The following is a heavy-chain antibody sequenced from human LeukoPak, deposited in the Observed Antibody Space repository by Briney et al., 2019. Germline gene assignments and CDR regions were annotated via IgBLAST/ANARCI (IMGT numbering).Heavy chain of an antibody. CDR2: INTDGSST. CDR1: GFTFSSYW. D-gene: IGHD3-3*01. J-gene: IGHJ4*02. CDR3: AAGVTIFGVVIGEGEFDY. V-gene: IGHV3-74*01. Sequence: PGGSLRLSCAASGFTFSSYWMHWVRQAPGEGLVWVSRINTDGSSTSYADSVKGRFTISRDNAKNTLYLQMNSLRAEDTAVYYCAAGVTIFGVVIGEGEFDYWGQGTLVTVSS.